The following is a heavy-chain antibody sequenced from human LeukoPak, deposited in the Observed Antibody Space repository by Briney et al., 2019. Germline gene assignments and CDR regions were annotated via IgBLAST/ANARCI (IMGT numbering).Heavy chain of an antibody. D-gene: IGHD3-22*01. CDR3: ARPMIVVKYAFDI. V-gene: IGHV4-34*01. Sequence: SETLSLTCAVYGGSFSAYYWSWIRQPPGKGLEWIGEINHSGSTNYNPSLKSRVTISVDTSKNQSSLKLSSVTAADTAVYYCARPMIVVKYAFDIWGQGTMVTVSS. CDR2: INHSGST. CDR1: GGSFSAYY. J-gene: IGHJ3*02.